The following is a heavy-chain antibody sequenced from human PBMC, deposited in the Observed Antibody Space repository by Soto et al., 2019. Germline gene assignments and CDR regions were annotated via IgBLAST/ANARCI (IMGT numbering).Heavy chain of an antibody. Sequence: QVQLVESGGGVVQPGRSLRLSCAASGFTFSSYGMHWVRQAPGKGLEWVAGIWYDGSNKYYADSVKGRFTISRDNSKNTLYLKMNSLRAEDTAVYYCARPLGGDSSGYGEAFDIWGQGTMVTVSS. CDR2: IWYDGSNK. CDR3: ARPLGGDSSGYGEAFDI. V-gene: IGHV3-33*01. J-gene: IGHJ3*02. CDR1: GFTFSSYG. D-gene: IGHD3-22*01.